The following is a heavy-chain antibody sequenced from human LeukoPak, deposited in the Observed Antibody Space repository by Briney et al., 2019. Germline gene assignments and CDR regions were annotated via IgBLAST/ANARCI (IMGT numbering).Heavy chain of an antibody. CDR3: ARVGDFWSGYRSVDY. V-gene: IGHV1-69*06. CDR2: ISPIFCTA. D-gene: IGHD3-3*01. J-gene: IGHJ4*02. CDR1: GVTFSSYA. Sequence: SVKVSCKASGVTFSSYAISWVRQAPGQGLEWMGRISPIFCTANYAQKFQGRVTITADKSTSTAYMELSSLRSEDTAVYYCARVGDFWSGYRSVDYWGQGTLVTVSS.